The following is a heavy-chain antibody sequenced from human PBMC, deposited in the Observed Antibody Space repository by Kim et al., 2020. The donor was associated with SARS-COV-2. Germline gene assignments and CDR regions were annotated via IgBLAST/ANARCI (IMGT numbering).Heavy chain of an antibody. CDR1: GFIFGDYA. Sequence: GGSLRLSCAASGFIFGDYAMHWVRQGPGKGLEWVSSITWNSGRKAYADSVRGRFTISRDNSKNSLYLQMNSLRVEDTALYYCVKELATVTGYYYGMDVWGQGTTVIVSS. D-gene: IGHD6-13*01. V-gene: IGHV3-9*01. CDR2: ITWNSGRK. J-gene: IGHJ6*02. CDR3: VKELATVTGYYYGMDV.